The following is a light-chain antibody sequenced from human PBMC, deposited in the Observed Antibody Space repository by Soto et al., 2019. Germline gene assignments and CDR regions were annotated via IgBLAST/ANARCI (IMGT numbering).Light chain of an antibody. J-gene: IGLJ1*01. V-gene: IGLV2-11*01. CDR1: SSDVGGYNY. Sequence: QSLLTQPRSVSGSPGQSFTMSCAGTSSDVGGYNYVSWYQQHPGKAPKLMIYDVSKRPSGVPDRFSGSKSGNTASLTISGLQAEDEADYYCCSYAGSYVFGTGTKVTVL. CDR3: CSYAGSYV. CDR2: DVS.